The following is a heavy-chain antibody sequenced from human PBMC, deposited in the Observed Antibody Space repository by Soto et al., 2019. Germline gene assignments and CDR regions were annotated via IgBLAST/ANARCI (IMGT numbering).Heavy chain of an antibody. CDR1: GYSFTSYW. CDR2: IYPGDSDT. CDR3: ARHFVEAPTYYYDSSGYLGSYYYGMDA. V-gene: IGHV5-51*01. D-gene: IGHD3-22*01. Sequence: GESLKISCKGSGYSFTSYWIGWVLQMPGKGLERMGIIYPGDSDTRYSPPFQGQVTISADKSISTAYLQWSSLKASDTAMYYCARHFVEAPTYYYDSSGYLGSYYYGMDAWGQGTTVTVSS. J-gene: IGHJ6*02.